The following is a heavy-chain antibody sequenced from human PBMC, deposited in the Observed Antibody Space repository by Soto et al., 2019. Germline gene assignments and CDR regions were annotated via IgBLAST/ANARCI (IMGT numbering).Heavy chain of an antibody. CDR3: ASKWFGELLADYYYYYMDV. Sequence: SFSGYYWSWIRQPPGKGLEWIGEINHSGSTNYNPSLKSRVTISVDTSKNQFSLKLSSVTAADTAVYYCASKWFGELLADYYYYYMDVWGKGTTVTVSS. CDR2: INHSGST. CDR1: SFSGYY. V-gene: IGHV4-34*01. J-gene: IGHJ6*03. D-gene: IGHD3-10*01.